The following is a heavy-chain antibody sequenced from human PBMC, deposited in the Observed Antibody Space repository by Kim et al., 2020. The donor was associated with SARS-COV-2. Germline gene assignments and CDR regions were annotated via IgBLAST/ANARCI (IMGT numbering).Heavy chain of an antibody. J-gene: IGHJ6*02. CDR1: GFTFSSYS. CDR3: ARSLCGSGSPPHYYYGMDV. V-gene: IGHV3-48*02. CDR2: ISSSSTI. D-gene: IGHD3-10*01. Sequence: GGSLRLSCAASGFTFSSYSMNWVRQAPGKGLEWVSYISSSSTIYYADSVKGRFTISRDNAKNSLYLQMNSLRDEDTAVYYCARSLCGSGSPPHYYYGMDVWGQGTTVTVSS.